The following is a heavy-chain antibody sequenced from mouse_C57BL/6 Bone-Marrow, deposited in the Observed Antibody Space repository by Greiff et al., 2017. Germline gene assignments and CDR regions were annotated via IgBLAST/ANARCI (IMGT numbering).Heavy chain of an antibody. Sequence: EVQLQQSGGGLVQPGGSLKLSCAASGFTFSDYGMAWVRQAPRKGPEWVAFISNLAYSIYYADTVTGRFTISRENAKNTLYLEMSSLRSEDTAMYYCARQNSNYFFYAMDYWGQGTSVTVSS. J-gene: IGHJ4*01. V-gene: IGHV5-15*01. CDR2: ISNLAYSI. CDR3: ARQNSNYFFYAMDY. D-gene: IGHD2-5*01. CDR1: GFTFSDYG.